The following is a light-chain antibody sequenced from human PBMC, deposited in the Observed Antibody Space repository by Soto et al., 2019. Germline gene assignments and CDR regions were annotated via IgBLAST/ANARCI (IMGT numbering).Light chain of an antibody. J-gene: IGKJ1*01. CDR2: GAS. CDR1: QSVSSK. CDR3: QNYDGSWT. V-gene: IGKV3-15*01. Sequence: EIVMTQSPATLSVSPGEGATLSCRASQSVSSKLAWYQQKPGQAPRLLIYGASTRATGIPARFSGSGSGTEFTLSISRVEPEDFAVYYCQNYDGSWTFGQGTKVDIK.